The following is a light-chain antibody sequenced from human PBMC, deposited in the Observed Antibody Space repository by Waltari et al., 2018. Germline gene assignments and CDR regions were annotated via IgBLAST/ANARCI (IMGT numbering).Light chain of an antibody. V-gene: IGLV2-14*01. CDR3: SSYTSSGVV. Sequence: QSALTQPASVSGSAGQAIVISCHGTASYGGRYDSVSCYQQYPGKAPRLISYDVYNRPSGVSNLFSGSKSDNTASLTISGLQAEDESVYYCSSYTSSGVVFGGGTKLTVL. CDR2: DVY. J-gene: IGLJ2*01. CDR1: ASYGGRYDS.